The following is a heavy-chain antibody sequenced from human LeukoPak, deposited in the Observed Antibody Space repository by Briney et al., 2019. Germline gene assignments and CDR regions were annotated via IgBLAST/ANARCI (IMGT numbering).Heavy chain of an antibody. Sequence: PSQTLSLTCAVSGGSISIRGYSWSWIRQPPGKGLEWIGNIYYTGSTYYNPSLKSRVTISVDTSKNQFSLKLSSVTAADTAVYYCARDPANWGGSGAFDIWGQGTMVTVSS. J-gene: IGHJ3*02. CDR2: IYYTGST. CDR1: GGSISIRGYS. V-gene: IGHV4-30-4*07. CDR3: ARDPANWGGSGAFDI. D-gene: IGHD7-27*01.